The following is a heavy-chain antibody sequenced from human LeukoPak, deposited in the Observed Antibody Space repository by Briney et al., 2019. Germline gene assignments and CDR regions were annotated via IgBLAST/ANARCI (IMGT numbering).Heavy chain of an antibody. V-gene: IGHV4-30-2*01. CDR2: IYHSGST. CDR3: ARHSYGSQFDY. J-gene: IGHJ4*02. D-gene: IGHD5-18*01. Sequence: TSQTLSLTCTVSGGSISSGGYYWSWIRQPPGKGLEWIGYIYHSGSTYYNPSLKSRVTISVDTSKNQFSLKLSSVTAADTAVYYCARHSYGSQFDYWGQGTLVTVSS. CDR1: GGSISSGGYY.